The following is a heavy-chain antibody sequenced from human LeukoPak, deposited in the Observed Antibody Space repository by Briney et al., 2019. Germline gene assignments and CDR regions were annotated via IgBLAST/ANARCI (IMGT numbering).Heavy chain of an antibody. CDR2: IYYSGST. CDR3: ARDYSSGWLNWFDP. D-gene: IGHD6-19*01. CDR1: GGSISSSSYY. V-gene: IGHV4-39*07. Sequence: SETLSLTCTVSGGSISSSSYYGGWIRQPPGKGLEWIGSIYYSGSTYYNPSLKSRVTISVDTSKNQFSLKLSSVTAADTAVYYCARDYSSGWLNWFDPWGQGTLVIVSS. J-gene: IGHJ5*02.